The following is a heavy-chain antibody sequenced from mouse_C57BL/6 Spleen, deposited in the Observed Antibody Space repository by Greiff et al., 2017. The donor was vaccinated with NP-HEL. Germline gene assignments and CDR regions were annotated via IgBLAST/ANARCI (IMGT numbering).Heavy chain of an antibody. V-gene: IGHV3-8*01. CDR2: ISYSGST. Sequence: VHVKQSGPGLAKPSQTLSLTCSVTGYSITSDYWNWIRKFPGNKLEYMGYISYSGSTYYNPSLKSRISITRDTSKNQYYLQLNSVTTEDTATYYCARSDYYGNPWFAYWGQGTLVTVSA. D-gene: IGHD2-1*01. J-gene: IGHJ3*01. CDR3: ARSDYYGNPWFAY. CDR1: GYSITSDY.